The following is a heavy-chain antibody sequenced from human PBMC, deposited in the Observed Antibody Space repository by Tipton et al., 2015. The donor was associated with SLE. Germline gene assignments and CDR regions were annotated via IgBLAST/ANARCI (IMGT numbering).Heavy chain of an antibody. J-gene: IGHJ5*02. CDR1: GGTISSRSYY. CDR2: IYYGGST. Sequence: TLSLTCSVSGGTISSRSYYWGWIRQPPGKGLEWIGSIYYGGSTYYNPSLKSRVTISVDTSKNQFSLKLSSVTAADTAVYYCARGGGGSYRWFDPWGQGTLVTVSS. V-gene: IGHV4-39*07. D-gene: IGHD2-15*01. CDR3: ARGGGGSYRWFDP.